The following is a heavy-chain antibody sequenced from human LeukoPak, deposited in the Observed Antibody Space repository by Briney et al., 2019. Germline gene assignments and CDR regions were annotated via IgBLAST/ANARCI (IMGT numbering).Heavy chain of an antibody. CDR3: AKDLASSTSRRFDP. CDR2: ISGSGGST. D-gene: IGHD2-2*01. CDR1: GLTFSSYA. Sequence: GGSLRLSCAASGLTFSSYAMSWVRQAPGKGLEWVSAISGSGGSTYYADSVKGRFTISRDNSKNTLYLQMNSLRAEDTAVYYCAKDLASSTSRRFDPWGQGTLVTVSS. V-gene: IGHV3-23*01. J-gene: IGHJ5*02.